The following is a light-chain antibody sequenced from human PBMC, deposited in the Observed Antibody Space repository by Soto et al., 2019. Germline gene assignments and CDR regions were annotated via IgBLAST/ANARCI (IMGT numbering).Light chain of an antibody. V-gene: IGKV3-20*01. CDR3: QQYDKWPLT. CDR1: QSVRSSY. J-gene: IGKJ4*01. Sequence: EIVLTQSPGTLSLSPGERATLSCRASQSVRSSYIAWYQQKPGQTPRLLIYDASSRATGIPDRFSGSGSGADFTLTISSLQSEDFAVYYCQQYDKWPLTFGGGTKVAIK. CDR2: DAS.